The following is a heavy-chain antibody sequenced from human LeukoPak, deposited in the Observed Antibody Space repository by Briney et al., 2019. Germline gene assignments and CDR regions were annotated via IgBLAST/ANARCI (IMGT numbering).Heavy chain of an antibody. V-gene: IGHV4-59*01. CDR1: GGSTSSYY. CDR2: LYDSGTT. Sequence: SETLSLTCTVSGGSTSSYYWSWIRQTPGKGLEWIGYLYDSGTTNYNPSLKSRVTISVDTSKNQFSLKLSSVTAADTAVYYCVREWKRSGPFEIWGQGTMVTVSS. J-gene: IGHJ3*02. D-gene: IGHD1-1*01. CDR3: VREWKRSGPFEI.